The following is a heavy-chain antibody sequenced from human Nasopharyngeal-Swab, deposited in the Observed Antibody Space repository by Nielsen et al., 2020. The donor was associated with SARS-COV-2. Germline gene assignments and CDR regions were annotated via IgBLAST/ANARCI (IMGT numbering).Heavy chain of an antibody. Sequence: GESLKISCAASGFTFSSYSMNWVRQAPGKGLEWVSYISSSSSTIYYADSVKGRFTISRDNAKNSLYLQMNSLRAEDTAVYYCARAAAGTSYYYGTDVWGQGTTVTVSS. CDR3: ARAAAGTSYYYGTDV. D-gene: IGHD6-13*01. CDR2: ISSSSSTI. CDR1: GFTFSSYS. V-gene: IGHV3-48*04. J-gene: IGHJ6*02.